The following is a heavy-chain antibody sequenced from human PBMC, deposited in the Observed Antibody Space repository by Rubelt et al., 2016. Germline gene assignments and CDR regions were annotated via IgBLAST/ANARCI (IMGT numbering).Heavy chain of an antibody. V-gene: IGHV1-18*01. Sequence: APGQGLEWMGWISAYNGNTNYAQKLQGRVTMTTDTSTSTAYMELRSLRSEDTAVYYCARDDSPYYYDSSGYYDYWGQGTLVTVSS. J-gene: IGHJ4*02. D-gene: IGHD3-22*01. CDR2: ISAYNGNT. CDR3: ARDDSPYYYDSSGYYDY.